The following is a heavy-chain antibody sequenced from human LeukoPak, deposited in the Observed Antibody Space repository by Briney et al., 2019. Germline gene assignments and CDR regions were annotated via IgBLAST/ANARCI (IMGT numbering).Heavy chain of an antibody. J-gene: IGHJ4*02. CDR3: ARDQNPTK. Sequence: SETLSLTCTVSGGSISGFYWSWIRQSPETGLEWIGYIYYNGGTEYNPSLKSRVNMSLDTSKNQFSLKVTSVTAADTAVYYCARDQNPTKWGQGLLVTVSS. CDR2: IYYNGGT. CDR1: GGSISGFY. D-gene: IGHD1-14*01. V-gene: IGHV4-59*01.